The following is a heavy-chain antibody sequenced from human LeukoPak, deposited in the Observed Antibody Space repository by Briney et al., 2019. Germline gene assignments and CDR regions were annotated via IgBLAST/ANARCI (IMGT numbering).Heavy chain of an antibody. D-gene: IGHD5-12*01. CDR1: GYTFTSYA. V-gene: IGHV1-3*01. J-gene: IGHJ6*02. Sequence: GASVKVSCKASGYTFTSYAMHWVRQAPGQRLEWMGWINAGNGNTKYSQKFQGRVTITRDTSASTAYMELSSLRSEDTAVYYCASSGYSGYDWRYYYYGMDVWGQGTTVTVSS. CDR3: ASSGYSGYDWRYYYYGMDV. CDR2: INAGNGNT.